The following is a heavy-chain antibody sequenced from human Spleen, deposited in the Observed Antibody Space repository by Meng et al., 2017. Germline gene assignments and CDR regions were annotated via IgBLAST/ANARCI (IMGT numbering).Heavy chain of an antibody. CDR1: GGSISSGGYY. J-gene: IGHJ4*02. CDR3: ARGHQPRATIDY. CDR2: IYYSGST. Sequence: SETLSLTCTVSGGSISSGGYYWSWLRQHPGKGLEWIGYIYYSGSTYYNPSLKSRVTISVDTSKNQFSLTLSSVTASDTAGYYCARGHQPRATIDYWGQGTLVTVSS. D-gene: IGHD1-26*01. V-gene: IGHV4-31*03.